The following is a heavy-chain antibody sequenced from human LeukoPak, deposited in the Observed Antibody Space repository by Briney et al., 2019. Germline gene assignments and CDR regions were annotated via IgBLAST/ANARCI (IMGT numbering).Heavy chain of an antibody. V-gene: IGHV4-59*01. J-gene: IGHJ6*03. CDR3: AREGLTTIGVIDV. CDR2: IYYSGNT. Sequence: SETLSLTCSVSGASIDSYYWIWIRQPPGKGPEWLGTIYYSGNTKYNSSLKSRVSILADTSNNQFSLRLSSVTAADTAVYYCAREGLTTIGVIDVWGKGTTVTVSS. CDR1: GASIDSYY. D-gene: IGHD1-1*01.